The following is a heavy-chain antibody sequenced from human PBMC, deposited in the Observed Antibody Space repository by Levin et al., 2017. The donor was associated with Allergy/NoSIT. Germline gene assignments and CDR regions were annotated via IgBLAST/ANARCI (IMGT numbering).Heavy chain of an antibody. CDR3: ARVDKVGHTVTTSVNFDY. Sequence: GGSLRLSCAASGFTFSSYSMNWVRQAPGKGLEWVSYISSSSSTIYYADSVKGRFTISRDNAKNSLYLQMNSLRAEDTAVYYCARVDKVGHTVTTSVNFDYWGQGTLVTVSS. CDR1: GFTFSSYS. CDR2: ISSSSSTI. D-gene: IGHD4-17*01. J-gene: IGHJ4*02. V-gene: IGHV3-48*01.